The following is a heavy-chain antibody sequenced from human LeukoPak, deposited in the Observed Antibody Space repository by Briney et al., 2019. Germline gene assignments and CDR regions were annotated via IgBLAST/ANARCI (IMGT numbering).Heavy chain of an antibody. CDR1: GGSISYYY. Sequence: PSETLSPTCTVSGGSISYYYWSWIRQPPGKGLEWVGYIYYSGSTNYSPSLRSRVTISVDTSNNQFPLKLNSVTAAVTTVYYCAREGSAARSPYFDYWGQGTLVTVSS. CDR2: IYYSGST. J-gene: IGHJ4*02. V-gene: IGHV4-59*01. CDR3: AREGSAARSPYFDY. D-gene: IGHD6-13*01.